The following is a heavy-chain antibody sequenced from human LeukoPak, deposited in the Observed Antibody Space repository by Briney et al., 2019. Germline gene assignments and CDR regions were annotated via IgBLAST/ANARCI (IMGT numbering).Heavy chain of an antibody. CDR2: IYHSGST. CDR1: GGSISSGGFS. Sequence: SQTLSLTCGVSGGSISSGGFSWSWIRQPPGKGLEWIGYIYHSGSTYYKPSLKSRVTISIDRSKNYSSLNLSSVTAADTAVYYCARLVGYYDSSGYSPSYYYGMDVWGQGTTVTVSS. CDR3: ARLVGYYDSSGYSPSYYYGMDV. J-gene: IGHJ6*02. D-gene: IGHD3-22*01. V-gene: IGHV4-30-2*01.